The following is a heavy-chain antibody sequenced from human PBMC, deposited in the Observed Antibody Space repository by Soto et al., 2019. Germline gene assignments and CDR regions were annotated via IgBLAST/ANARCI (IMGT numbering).Heavy chain of an antibody. CDR1: GFTFTNFA. Sequence: QVHLVESGGGVVQPGRSLRLSCAASGFTFTNFAMHWVRQAPGKGLEWVAVISYEGSITYYADSVRGRFTISRDNSKNTLYQQMNSLRAEDTAVYYCSRAMAFLQILTSGSYLGYWGLGTQVTVSS. J-gene: IGHJ4*02. D-gene: IGHD3-10*01. V-gene: IGHV3-30-3*01. CDR2: ISYEGSIT. CDR3: SRAMAFLQILTSGSYLGY.